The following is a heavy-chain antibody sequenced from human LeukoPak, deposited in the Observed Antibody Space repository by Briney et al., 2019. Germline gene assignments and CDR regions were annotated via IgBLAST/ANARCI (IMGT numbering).Heavy chain of an antibody. CDR3: ARAYCSSTSCYKDASDY. CDR2: INSDGSST. V-gene: IGHV3-74*01. J-gene: IGHJ4*02. D-gene: IGHD2-2*02. CDR1: GFTFSNYW. Sequence: GGSLRLSCAASGFTFSNYWMHWVRQAPGKGLVWVSRINSDGSSTSYADPVKGRFTISRAKAKNTLYLQMNSLRAEDTAVYYCARAYCSSTSCYKDASDYWGQGTLVTVSS.